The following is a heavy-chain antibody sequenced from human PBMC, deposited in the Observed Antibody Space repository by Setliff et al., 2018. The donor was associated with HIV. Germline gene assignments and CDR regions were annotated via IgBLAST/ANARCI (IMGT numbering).Heavy chain of an antibody. CDR1: GGSISPTNYC. J-gene: IGHJ6*03. CDR3: AGEAWTSYRSSSGYYYYYMDV. CDR2: VCYSGGT. Sequence: SETLSLTCIVSGGSISPTNYCWGWIRQTPGQGLEWIGTVCYSGGTYYNPSLMGRVTISIDTSKNQFSLNLSSVTAADTAVYYCAGEAWTSYRSSSGYYYYYMDVWGKGTTVTVSS. D-gene: IGHD6-6*01. V-gene: IGHV4-39*07.